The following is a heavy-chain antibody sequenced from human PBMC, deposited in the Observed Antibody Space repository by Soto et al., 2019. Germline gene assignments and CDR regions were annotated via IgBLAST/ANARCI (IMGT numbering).Heavy chain of an antibody. CDR1: GFTFSDYY. Sequence: PGGSLRLSCAASGFTFSDYYMTWIRQAPGKGLEWVSYISSSGSPIYYADSVKGRFTISRDNAKNSLYLQMNNLTVEDTAVYYCARDFYYHGSGTMGGYFDYWGQGTLVTVSS. CDR3: ARDFYYHGSGTMGGYFDY. D-gene: IGHD3-10*01. CDR2: ISSSGSPI. V-gene: IGHV3-11*01. J-gene: IGHJ4*02.